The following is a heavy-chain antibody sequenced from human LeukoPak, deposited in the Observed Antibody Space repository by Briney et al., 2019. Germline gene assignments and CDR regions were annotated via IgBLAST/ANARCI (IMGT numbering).Heavy chain of an antibody. CDR1: GGSISSGGYY. CDR3: ARASTVTKDFAY. V-gene: IGHV4-30-4*01. CDR2: IYYSGNA. D-gene: IGHD4-11*01. J-gene: IGHJ4*02. Sequence: SETLSLTCTVSGGSISSGGYYWSWIRQPPGKGLEWIGYIYYSGNAYYNPSLKSRVTISVDTSKNQFSLKLSSVTAADTAVYYCARASTVTKDFAYWGQGTLVTVST.